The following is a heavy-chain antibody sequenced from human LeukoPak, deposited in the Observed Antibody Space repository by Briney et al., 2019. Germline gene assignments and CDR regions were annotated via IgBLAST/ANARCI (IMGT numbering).Heavy chain of an antibody. CDR3: AREIRGGYYLNEIDY. Sequence: SETLSLTCTVSGGSISSYYWSWIRQPPGKGLEWIGYIYYSGSTNYNPSLKSRVTISVDTSKNQFSLKLSSVTAADTAVYYCAREIRGGYYLNEIDYWGQGTLVTVSS. V-gene: IGHV4-59*12. D-gene: IGHD3-22*01. CDR2: IYYSGST. CDR1: GGSISSYY. J-gene: IGHJ4*02.